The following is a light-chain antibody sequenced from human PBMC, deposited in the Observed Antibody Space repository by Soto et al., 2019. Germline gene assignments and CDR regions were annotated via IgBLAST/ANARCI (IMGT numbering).Light chain of an antibody. V-gene: IGKV3-15*01. Sequence: EIVMTQSPATLSVSPGERATLSCRASQSVSSNLAWYQHKPGQAPRLLIYGASTRATGIPARFSVSGSGTEFTLTISSLQSEDFAVYYCPQYNNWPLTFGGGTKVEIK. J-gene: IGKJ4*01. CDR2: GAS. CDR3: PQYNNWPLT. CDR1: QSVSSN.